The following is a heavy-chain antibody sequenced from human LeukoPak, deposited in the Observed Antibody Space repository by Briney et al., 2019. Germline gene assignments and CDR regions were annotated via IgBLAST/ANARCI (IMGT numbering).Heavy chain of an antibody. V-gene: IGHV3-21*01. CDR2: ISSSSSYI. D-gene: IGHD6-13*01. CDR1: GFTFSSYA. J-gene: IGHJ4*02. CDR3: ARFTSSSWYWDY. Sequence: GGSLRVSCAASGFTFSSYAMSWVRQAPGKGLEWVSSISSSSSYIYYADSVKGRFTISRDNAKNSLYLQMNSLRAEDTAVYYCARFTSSSWYWDYWGQGTLVTVSS.